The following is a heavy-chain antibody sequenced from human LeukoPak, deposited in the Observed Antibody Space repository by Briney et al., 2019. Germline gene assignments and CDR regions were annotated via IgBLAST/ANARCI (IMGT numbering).Heavy chain of an antibody. CDR2: INPNSGGT. V-gene: IGHV1-2*02. CDR3: ARYSGYDPFDY. CDR1: GYTFTGYY. Sequence: EASVKDSCKASGYTFTGYYMHWVPQAPGQGLEWMGWINPNSGGTNYAQKFQGRVTMTRDTSISTAYMELSRLRSDDTAVYYCARYSGYDPFDYWGQGTLVTVSS. J-gene: IGHJ4*02. D-gene: IGHD5-12*01.